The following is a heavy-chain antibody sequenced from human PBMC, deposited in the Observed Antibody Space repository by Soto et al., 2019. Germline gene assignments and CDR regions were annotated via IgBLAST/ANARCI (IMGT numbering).Heavy chain of an antibody. CDR1: GGTFSSYA. D-gene: IGHD3-22*01. CDR2: IIPIFGTA. J-gene: IGHJ4*02. Sequence: SVKVSCKASGGTFSSYAISWVRQAPGQGLEWMGGIIPIFGTANYAQKFQGRVTITADESTSTAYMELSSLRSEDTAVYYCARCGVGERSPVVGGPLDYFFDYWGQGALVTVSS. CDR3: ARCGVGERSPVVGGPLDYFFDY. V-gene: IGHV1-69*13.